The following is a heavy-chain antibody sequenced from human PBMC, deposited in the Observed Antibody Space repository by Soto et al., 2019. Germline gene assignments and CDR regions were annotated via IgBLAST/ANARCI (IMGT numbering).Heavy chain of an antibody. CDR3: ARDPMGAAAGTI. J-gene: IGHJ4*02. Sequence: GGSLRLSCAASGFTVSSNYMSWVRQAPGKGLEWVSVIYSGGSTYYADSVKGRFTISRDNSKNTLYLQMNSLRAEDTAVYYCARDPMGAAAGTIWGQGTLVTVSS. CDR2: IYSGGST. V-gene: IGHV3-53*01. D-gene: IGHD6-13*01. CDR1: GFTVSSNY.